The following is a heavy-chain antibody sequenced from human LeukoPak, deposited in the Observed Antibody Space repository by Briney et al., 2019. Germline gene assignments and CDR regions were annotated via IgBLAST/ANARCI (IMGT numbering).Heavy chain of an antibody. D-gene: IGHD4-23*01. J-gene: IGHJ4*02. Sequence: GESLKIPCQCSGYTFTYYWIGWVCQMPGKGLEWMGLIYPGDSDTRYSPSFQGQVTMSADKSISAVYLEWDSLKASDTAMYYCARGYGGNGYIDHWGQGTLVTVSS. CDR2: IYPGDSDT. CDR1: GYTFTYYW. CDR3: ARGYGGNGYIDH. V-gene: IGHV5-51*01.